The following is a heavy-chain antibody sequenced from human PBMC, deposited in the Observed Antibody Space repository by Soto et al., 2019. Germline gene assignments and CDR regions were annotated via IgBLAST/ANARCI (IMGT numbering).Heavy chain of an antibody. CDR3: ARDGLLWFGELKGPDY. D-gene: IGHD3-10*01. Sequence: GASVKVSCKASGYTFTSYYMHWVRQAPGQGLEWMGIINPSGGSTSYAQKFQGRVTMTRDTSTSTVYMELSSLRSEDTAVYYCARDGLLWFGELKGPDYWGQGTLVSVSS. CDR2: INPSGGST. J-gene: IGHJ4*02. V-gene: IGHV1-46*01. CDR1: GYTFTSYY.